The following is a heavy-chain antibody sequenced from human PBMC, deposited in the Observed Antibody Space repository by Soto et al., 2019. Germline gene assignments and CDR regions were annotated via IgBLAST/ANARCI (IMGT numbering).Heavy chain of an antibody. CDR2: IFPIFGTA. D-gene: IGHD2-15*01. V-gene: IGHV1-69*01. CDR1: GGTSSSYT. Sequence: QVQLVQSGAEVKKPGSSVKVSCKASGGTSSSYTITWVRQAPGQGLEWMGGIFPIFGTANYAQKFQGRVTITADESTSTAYMELSSLRSEDTAVYYCARVGTPYCSGGSCYRWFDPWGQGTLVTVSS. CDR3: ARVGTPYCSGGSCYRWFDP. J-gene: IGHJ5*02.